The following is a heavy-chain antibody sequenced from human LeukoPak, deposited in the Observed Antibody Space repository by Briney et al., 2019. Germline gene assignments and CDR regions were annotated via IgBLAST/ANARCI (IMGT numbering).Heavy chain of an antibody. CDR2: IIPILGIA. CDR3: AGPFVVVPAALNASYYYYYYGMDV. V-gene: IGHV1-69*04. D-gene: IGHD2-2*01. Sequence: ASVKVSCKASGGTFSSYAISWVRQAPGQGLAWMGRIIPILGIANYAQKFQGRVTITADKSTSTAYMELSSLRSEDTAVYYCAGPFVVVPAALNASYYYYYYGMDVWGQGTTVTVSS. CDR1: GGTFSSYA. J-gene: IGHJ6*02.